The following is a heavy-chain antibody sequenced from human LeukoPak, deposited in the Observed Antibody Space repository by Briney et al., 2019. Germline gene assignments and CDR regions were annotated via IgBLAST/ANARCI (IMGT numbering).Heavy chain of an antibody. Sequence: GGSLRLSCAASGFTFSSYWMHWVRQAPGKGLVWVSRINSDGSSTSYADSVKGRFTISRDNAKNTLYLQMNSLRAEDTAVYYCARQHIAENAFDIWGQGTMVTVSS. CDR1: GFTFSSYW. D-gene: IGHD2-21*01. CDR2: INSDGSST. V-gene: IGHV3-74*01. J-gene: IGHJ3*02. CDR3: ARQHIAENAFDI.